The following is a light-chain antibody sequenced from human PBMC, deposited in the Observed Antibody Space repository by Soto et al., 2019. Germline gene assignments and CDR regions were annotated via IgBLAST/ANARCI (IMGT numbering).Light chain of an antibody. CDR2: DAS. CDR3: QQRSNWPLLT. Sequence: EIVLTQSPATLSLSPGERATLSCRASQSVRSYVAWYQQKPGQAPRLLIYDASNRATGIPARFSGSRSGTDFPLTISSLEPEDFAVYYCQQRSNWPLLTFGGGTKVEIK. CDR1: QSVRSY. V-gene: IGKV3-11*01. J-gene: IGKJ4*01.